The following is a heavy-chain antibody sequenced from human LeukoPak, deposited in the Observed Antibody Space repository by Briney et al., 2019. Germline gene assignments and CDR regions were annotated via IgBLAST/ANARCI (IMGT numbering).Heavy chain of an antibody. D-gene: IGHD2-2*01. Sequence: SETLSLTCTVAGGSITIPSYYWGWIRQPPGKGLEWIGSIYYSVGTYYNPSLKGRVTISVDTSKSKFSMKLNSVPAADTAVYYCARVLRVADMPYYFDYWGQGTLVTVSS. CDR3: ARVLRVADMPYYFDY. J-gene: IGHJ4*02. V-gene: IGHV4-39*07. CDR1: GGSITIPSYY. CDR2: IYYSVGT.